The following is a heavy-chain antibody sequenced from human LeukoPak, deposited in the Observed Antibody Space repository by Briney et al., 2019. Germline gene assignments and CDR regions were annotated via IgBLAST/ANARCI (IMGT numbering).Heavy chain of an antibody. V-gene: IGHV3-23*01. J-gene: IGHJ4*02. CDR2: ISGSGGST. Sequence: PGGSLRLSCAASGLTPSNCAMTWVRQAPGKGLEWFSAISGSGGSTYYADSVKGRFTISRDNSKNTLYLQMNSLRAEDTAVYYCAKEGGGYIAARPFDYWGQGTLVTVSS. CDR3: AKEGGGYIAARPFDY. D-gene: IGHD6-6*01. CDR1: GLTPSNCA.